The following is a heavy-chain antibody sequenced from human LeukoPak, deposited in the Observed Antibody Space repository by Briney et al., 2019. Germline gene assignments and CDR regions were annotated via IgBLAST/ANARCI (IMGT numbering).Heavy chain of an antibody. Sequence: ASVKVSCKASGYTFTSYYMHWVRQAPGQGLEWMGIINPSGGSTSYAQKFQGRVTMTRDTSTSTVYMELSSLRSEDTAVYYCARALELRYYYYYMDVWGKGTTVTVSS. J-gene: IGHJ6*03. D-gene: IGHD1-7*01. V-gene: IGHV1-46*01. CDR2: INPSGGST. CDR1: GYTFTSYY. CDR3: ARALELRYYYYYMDV.